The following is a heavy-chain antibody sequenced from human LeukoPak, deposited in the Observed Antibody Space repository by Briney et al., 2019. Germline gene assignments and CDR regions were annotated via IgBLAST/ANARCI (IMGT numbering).Heavy chain of an antibody. CDR1: GFTFSSYE. Sequence: GGSLRLFCAASGFTFSSYEMHWVRQAPGKGLEWVSYISSGGSTVYYADSVKGRFTISRDNAENSLYLQMNSLRADDAAVYYCAGYSSGCYSLLYWGQGTLVTVSS. J-gene: IGHJ4*02. D-gene: IGHD6-19*01. CDR2: ISSGGSTV. CDR3: AGYSSGCYSLLY. V-gene: IGHV3-48*03.